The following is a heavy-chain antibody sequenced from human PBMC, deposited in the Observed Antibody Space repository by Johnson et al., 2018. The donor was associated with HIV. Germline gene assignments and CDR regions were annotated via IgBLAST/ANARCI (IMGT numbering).Heavy chain of an antibody. V-gene: IGHV3-66*01. CDR2: IYSGGST. CDR3: AKSPGKDHGGNSGAFDI. CDR1: GFTVSSNY. D-gene: IGHD4-23*01. Sequence: VQLVESGGDLVQPGGSLRLSCAASGFTVSSNYMSWVRQAPGKGLEWVSVIYSGGSTYYADSVKGRFTISRDNSKNTLYLQLNSLRVEDTAVYYCAKSPGKDHGGNSGAFDIWGQGTMVTVSS. J-gene: IGHJ3*02.